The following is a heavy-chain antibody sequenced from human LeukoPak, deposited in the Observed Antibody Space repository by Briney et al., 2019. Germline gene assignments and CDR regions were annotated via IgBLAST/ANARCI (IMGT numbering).Heavy chain of an antibody. J-gene: IGHJ4*02. V-gene: IGHV6-1*01. CDR3: ARAEGDSWYFDY. CDR1: GDSDSINSAA. CDR2: TYYRYKWYN. D-gene: IGHD2-21*02. Sequence: SQTVSLTRVFSGDSDSINSAAWNWIRQSPSRGLEWLGRTYYRYKWYNDYAVSVKSRMTINADTPKNQYSRQLNAVTPEDTAVYYCARAEGDSWYFDYWGQGTLVTVSS.